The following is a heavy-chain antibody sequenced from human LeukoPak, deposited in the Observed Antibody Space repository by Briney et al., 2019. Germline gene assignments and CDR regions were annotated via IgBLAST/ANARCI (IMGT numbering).Heavy chain of an antibody. CDR3: ASSIAAAAPFDY. J-gene: IGHJ4*02. CDR2: INSDGSST. CDR1: GFTFSSYW. D-gene: IGHD6-13*01. V-gene: IGHV3-74*01. Sequence: GGSLRLSCAASGFTFSSYWMHWVRQAPGKGLVWVSRINSDGSSTSYADSVKGRFTISRDNAKNTLYLQMNSLRAEDTAVYYCASSIAAAAPFDYWGQGTLVTVSS.